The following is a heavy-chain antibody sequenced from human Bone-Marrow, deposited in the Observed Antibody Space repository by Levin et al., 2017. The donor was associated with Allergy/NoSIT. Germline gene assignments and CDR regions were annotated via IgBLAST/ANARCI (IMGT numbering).Heavy chain of an antibody. CDR3: AKSRSEVVVAGLNY. D-gene: IGHD2-21*01. V-gene: IGHV3-23*01. CDR2: ISGSSGST. J-gene: IGHJ4*02. CDR1: GFTFSSYA. Sequence: PGGSLRLSCAASGFTFSSYALSWVRQAPGKGLEWVSGISGSSGSTYYADSVKGRFTISRDSSNNTLYLQMNSLRAEDTAVYYCAKSRSEVVVAGLNYWGQGTLVTVSS.